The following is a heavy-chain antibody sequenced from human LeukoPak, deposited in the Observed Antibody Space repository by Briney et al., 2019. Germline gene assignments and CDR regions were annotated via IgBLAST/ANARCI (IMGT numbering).Heavy chain of an antibody. Sequence: SETLSLTCTVSGGSISSGSYYWSWIRQTAGKGLEWIGRIYTSGSTNYNPSLKSRVTISVDTSKNQFSLKLSSVTAADTAVYYCAGARAEYFQHWGQGTLVTVSS. CDR3: AGARAEYFQH. CDR2: IYTSGST. J-gene: IGHJ1*01. V-gene: IGHV4-61*02. CDR1: GGSISSGSYY.